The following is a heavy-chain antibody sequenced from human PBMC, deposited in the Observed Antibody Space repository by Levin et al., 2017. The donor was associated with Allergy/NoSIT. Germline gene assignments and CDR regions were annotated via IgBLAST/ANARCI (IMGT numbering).Heavy chain of an antibody. CDR1: GFTFSSYA. CDR2: ISASGSET. D-gene: IGHD2-15*01. CDR3: VKEDIYCSGGNCYSVGFDV. J-gene: IGHJ3*01. V-gene: IGHV3-23*01. Sequence: GGSLRLSCAVSGFTFSSYAMSWVRQAPGKGLEWVSAISASGSETYYADSVKGRFSISRDNSRNSLYLEVNSLRAEDTAVYYCVKEDIYCSGGNCYSVGFDVWGQGTMVTVSS.